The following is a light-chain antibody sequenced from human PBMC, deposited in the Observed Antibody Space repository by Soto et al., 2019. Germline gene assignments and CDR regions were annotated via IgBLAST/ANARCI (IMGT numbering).Light chain of an antibody. CDR2: GVT. CDR1: SSDVGAYYS. V-gene: IGLV2-14*01. J-gene: IGLJ1*01. CDR3: SSYTSGSSHYV. Sequence: QPALTHPASVSGSPGQSITISCTGTSSDVGAYYSVSWYQHHPGKAPKLIIYGVTNRPSGVSNRSSGSKSGNTASLTISGLQAEDEADYHCSSYTSGSSHYVFGTGTKVTVL.